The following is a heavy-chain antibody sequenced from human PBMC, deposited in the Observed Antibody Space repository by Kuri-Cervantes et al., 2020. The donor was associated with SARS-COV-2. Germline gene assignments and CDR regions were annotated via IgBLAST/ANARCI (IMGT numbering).Heavy chain of an antibody. Sequence: GESLKISCVASGFIFNNYSMNWVRQAPGKGLEWVAFLRYDGGEKHYADSVKGRFTISRDNAKNSLYLQMNSLRAEDTAVYYCAKDNEAYCGGDCYLSDYWGQGTLVTVSS. V-gene: IGHV3-30*02. J-gene: IGHJ4*02. CDR2: LRYDGGEK. CDR1: GFIFNNYS. CDR3: AKDNEAYCGGDCYLSDY. D-gene: IGHD2-21*02.